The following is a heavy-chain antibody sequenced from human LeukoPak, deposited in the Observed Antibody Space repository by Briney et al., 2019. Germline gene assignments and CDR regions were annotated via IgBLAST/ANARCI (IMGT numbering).Heavy chain of an antibody. Sequence: GGPQRLFCAAPGFTFSDYYMRWLRRAPGKGREGGSYISSSKCYTNYADSVKGRFTISRDNAKNSLYLQMNGLRAEDTAVYYCATGGSSSWYGGFDYWGKGTTVTVSS. CDR2: ISSSKCYT. CDR1: GFTFSDYY. J-gene: IGHJ6*03. D-gene: IGHD6-13*01. CDR3: ATGGSSSWYGGFDY. V-gene: IGHV3-11*06.